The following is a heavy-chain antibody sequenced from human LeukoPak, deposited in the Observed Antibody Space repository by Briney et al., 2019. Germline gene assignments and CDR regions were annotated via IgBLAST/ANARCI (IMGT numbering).Heavy chain of an antibody. CDR1: GYTFTSYA. V-gene: IGHV1-3*01. J-gene: IGHJ3*02. CDR2: INAGNGNT. D-gene: IGHD5-24*01. Sequence: ASVKVSCKASGYTFTSYAMHWVRQAPGQRLEWMGWINAGNGNTKYSQKFQGRVTITRDTSASTAYMELSSLRSEDTAVYYCARAIITGDDGAFDIWGQGTMVTVSS. CDR3: ARAIITGDDGAFDI.